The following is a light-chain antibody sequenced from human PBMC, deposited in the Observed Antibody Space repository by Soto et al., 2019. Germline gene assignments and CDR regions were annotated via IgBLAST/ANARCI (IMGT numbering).Light chain of an antibody. CDR1: TSDIGGYNF. J-gene: IGLJ1*01. Sequence: QSALTQPASVSGSPGQSITISCTGTTSDIGGYNFVSWYQQHPGKAPKLLIYDVRNRPSGVSNRFSGSKSGNTASVTISGLQAEDEADYYCNSYRTISTYVFGSGTKVTVL. CDR3: NSYRTISTYV. CDR2: DVR. V-gene: IGLV2-14*01.